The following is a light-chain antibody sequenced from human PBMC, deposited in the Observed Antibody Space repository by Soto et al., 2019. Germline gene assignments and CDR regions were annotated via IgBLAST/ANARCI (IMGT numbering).Light chain of an antibody. CDR3: QHYQDLPII. Sequence: DIQMTPSPSTLSASVGDRVPITCRASQSVSTWVAWYPQKPGEAPKVRSFAASKLEVGVPSRVSGSGAGTHFTLTISSLQPEDIATYVCQHYQDLPIIFGQGTRLEIK. J-gene: IGKJ5*01. V-gene: IGKV1-5*01. CDR2: AAS. CDR1: QSVSTW.